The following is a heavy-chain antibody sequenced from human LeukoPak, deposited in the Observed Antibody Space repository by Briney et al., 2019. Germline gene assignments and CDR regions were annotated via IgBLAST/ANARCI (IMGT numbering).Heavy chain of an antibody. CDR2: ISSSSSYI. D-gene: IGHD3-9*01. CDR1: GFTFSSYS. CDR3: ARDRNDILTGLEWDY. J-gene: IGHJ4*02. Sequence: GGSLRLSCAASGFTFSSYSMNWVHQAPGKGLEWVSSISSSSSYIYYADSVKGRFTISRDNAKNSLYLQMNSLRAEDTAVYYCARDRNDILTGLEWDYWGQGTLVTVSS. V-gene: IGHV3-21*01.